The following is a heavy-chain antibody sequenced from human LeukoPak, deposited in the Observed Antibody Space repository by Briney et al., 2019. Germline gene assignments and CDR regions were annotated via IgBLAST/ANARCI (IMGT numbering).Heavy chain of an antibody. CDR1: GFTLSSSA. Sequence: PGESLRLSCAASGFTLSSSAISWVRQAPGKGLVWVSRISSEGSSTTYADSVKGRFTISRDNAKDTLYLQMNSLRAEDTAVYYCARGENTYIDYWGQGTLVTVSS. J-gene: IGHJ4*02. CDR2: ISSEGSST. D-gene: IGHD3-16*01. CDR3: ARGENTYIDY. V-gene: IGHV3-74*01.